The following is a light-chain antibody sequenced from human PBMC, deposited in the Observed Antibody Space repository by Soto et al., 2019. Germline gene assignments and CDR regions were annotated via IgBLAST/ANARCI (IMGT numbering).Light chain of an antibody. CDR2: TAS. Sequence: EIVMTQSPATLSVSPGESATLSCTASQSVSSNLAWYQHKPGQAPRLLLYTASTRATGIPARFSGSGSETEFTLTISGLQSEAVAVYYCQQYHNWPPVTFGQGTKLEIK. CDR1: QSVSSN. J-gene: IGKJ2*01. V-gene: IGKV3-15*01. CDR3: QQYHNWPPVT.